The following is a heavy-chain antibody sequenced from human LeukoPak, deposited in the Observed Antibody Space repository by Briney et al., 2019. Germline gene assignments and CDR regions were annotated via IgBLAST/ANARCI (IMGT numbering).Heavy chain of an antibody. CDR3: ARQGDSGRSYDY. D-gene: IGHD3-22*01. J-gene: IGHJ4*02. CDR1: GGSISSYY. CDR2: IYYSGST. V-gene: IGHV4-59*08. Sequence: KTSETLSLTCTVSGGSISSYYWSWIRQPPGKGLEWIGHIYYSGSTNYNPSLKSRVTISLDTSKNQFPLNLSSVTAADTAVYYCARQGDSGRSYDYWGQGTLVTVSS.